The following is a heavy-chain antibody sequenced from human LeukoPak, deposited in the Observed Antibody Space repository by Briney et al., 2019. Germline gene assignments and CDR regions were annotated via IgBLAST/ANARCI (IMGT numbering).Heavy chain of an antibody. CDR2: IYHSGST. V-gene: IGHV4-30-2*01. CDR3: ARTRDPDAFDV. J-gene: IGHJ3*01. CDR1: GGSISSGGYS. D-gene: IGHD4-11*01. Sequence: PSETLSLTCAVSGGSISSGGYSWSWIRQPPGKGLEWIGYIYHSGSTYYNPSLKSRVTISVDRSKNQFSLKLSSVTAADTAVYYCARTRDPDAFDVWGQGTVVTVSS.